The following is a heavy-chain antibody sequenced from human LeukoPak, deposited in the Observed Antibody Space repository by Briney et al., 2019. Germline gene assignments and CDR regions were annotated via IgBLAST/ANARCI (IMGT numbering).Heavy chain of an antibody. CDR2: INHSGST. CDR3: ARDGPGLPIDY. CDR1: GGSFSGYY. J-gene: IGHJ4*02. V-gene: IGHV4-34*01. Sequence: SETLSLTCAVYGGSFSGYYWSWIRQPPGKGLEWIGEINHSGSTNYNPALKSRVTISVDTSKNQFSLKLSSVTAADTAVYYCARDGPGLPIDYWGQGTLVTVSS. D-gene: IGHD3-9*01.